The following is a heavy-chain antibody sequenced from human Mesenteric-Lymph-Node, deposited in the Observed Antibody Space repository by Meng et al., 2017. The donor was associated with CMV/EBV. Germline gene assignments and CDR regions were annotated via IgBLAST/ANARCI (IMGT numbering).Heavy chain of an antibody. J-gene: IGHJ3*02. D-gene: IGHD3-22*01. CDR3: ARGFGYYYDSSGHSNHDAFDI. CDR1: GYTFTSYD. Sequence: ASVKVSCKASGYTFTSYDINWVRQATGQGLEWMGWMNPNSGNTGYAQKFQGRVTITRNTSISTAYMELSSLRSEDTAVYYCARGFGYYYDSSGHSNHDAFDIWGQGTMVTVSS. V-gene: IGHV1-8*03. CDR2: MNPNSGNT.